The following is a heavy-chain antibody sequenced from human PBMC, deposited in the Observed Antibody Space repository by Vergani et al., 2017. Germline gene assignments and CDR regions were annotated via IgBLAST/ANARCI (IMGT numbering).Heavy chain of an antibody. J-gene: IGHJ4*02. D-gene: IGHD2-21*02. CDR2: ISYDGSNK. CDR3: ASPFGYCGGDCYPEYYFDY. V-gene: IGHV3-30*03. CDR1: GFTFSSYG. Sequence: QVQLVESGGGVVQPGRSLRLSCAASGFTFSSYGMHWVRQAPGKGLEWVAVISYDGSNKYYADSVKGRFTISRENSKNTLYLQMNSLRAEDTAVYYCASPFGYCGGDCYPEYYFDYWGQGTLVTVSS.